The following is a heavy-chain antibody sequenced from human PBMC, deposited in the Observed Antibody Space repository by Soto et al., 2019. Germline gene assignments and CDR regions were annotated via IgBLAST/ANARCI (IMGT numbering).Heavy chain of an antibody. D-gene: IGHD6-13*01. CDR1: GGSISSSNW. Sequence: QVQLKESGPGLVKPSGALSLTCAVSGGSISSSNWWCWVRQPPGQGLEWIGEIYHSGSTNYNPLHKIRVTISVEKSKTQFSRKLSSVTAADTAVYYWARAAMWGGSWPFDYWGQGTLVTVSS. CDR2: IYHSGST. J-gene: IGHJ4*02. V-gene: IGHV4-4*02. CDR3: ARAAMWGGSWPFDY.